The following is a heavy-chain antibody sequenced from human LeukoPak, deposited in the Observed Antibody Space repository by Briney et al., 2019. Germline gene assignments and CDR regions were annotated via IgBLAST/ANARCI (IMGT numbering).Heavy chain of an antibody. D-gene: IGHD3-10*01. CDR3: AKGHPYYYGSGSFPFDY. J-gene: IGHJ4*02. CDR1: GFTFSSYS. CDR2: IVGSGGST. Sequence: GGSLRLSCAASGFTFSSYSMNWVRQAPGKGLEWVSAIVGSGGSTYYADSVKGRFTISRDNSKNTLCLQMNSLRAEDTAVYYCAKGHPYYYGSGSFPFDYWGQGTLVTVSS. V-gene: IGHV3-23*01.